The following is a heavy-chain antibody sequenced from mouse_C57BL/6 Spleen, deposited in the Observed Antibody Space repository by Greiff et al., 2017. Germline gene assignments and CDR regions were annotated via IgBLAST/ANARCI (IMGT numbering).Heavy chain of an antibody. CDR2: IYPGSGST. CDR3: ARPYYDYDGGFAY. CDR1: GYTFTSYW. D-gene: IGHD2-4*01. Sequence: QVQLKQPGAELVKPGASVKMSCKASGYTFTSYWITWVKQRPGQGLEWIGDIYPGSGSTNYNEKFKSKATLTVDTSSSTAYMQLSSLTSEDSAVYYCARPYYDYDGGFAYWGQGTLVTVSA. V-gene: IGHV1-55*01. J-gene: IGHJ3*01.